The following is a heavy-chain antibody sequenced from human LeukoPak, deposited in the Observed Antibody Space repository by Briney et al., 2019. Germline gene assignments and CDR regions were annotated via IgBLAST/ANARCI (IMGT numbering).Heavy chain of an antibody. CDR3: ARLGIAHYYYGMDV. CDR2: IYHSGST. V-gene: IGHV4-38-2*02. J-gene: IGHJ6*02. D-gene: IGHD7-27*01. CDR1: GYSISSGYY. Sequence: PSETLSLTCTVSGYSISSGYYWGWIRQPPGKGLEWIGSIYHSGSTYYNPSHKSRVTISVDTSKNQFSLKLSSVTAADTAVYYCARLGIAHYYYGMDVWGQGTTVTVSS.